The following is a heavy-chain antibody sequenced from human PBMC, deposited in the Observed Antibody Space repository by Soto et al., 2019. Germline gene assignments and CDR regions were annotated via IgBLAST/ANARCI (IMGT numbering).Heavy chain of an antibody. Sequence: QVQLVQSGAEVRRPGSSVKVSCKASGDTFNTINWIRQAPGQGLEWMGRISPTLGIANYAQKFQERIKITADKSTSTVYMELSSLRSEDTAVHYWARSRGGASAPLDYWGQGTLVTVSS. CDR2: ISPTLGIA. J-gene: IGHJ4*02. CDR3: ARSRGGASAPLDY. V-gene: IGHV1-69*02. CDR1: GDTFNT. D-gene: IGHD3-16*01.